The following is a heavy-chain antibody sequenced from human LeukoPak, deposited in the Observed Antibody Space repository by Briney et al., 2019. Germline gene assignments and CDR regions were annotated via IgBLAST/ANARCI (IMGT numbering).Heavy chain of an antibody. CDR3: GRDMWGTMDY. Sequence: GGSLRLSCVASGFTFSGYWMHWVRQAPGKGPVWVSRINPGGSDITYAASVKGRFTISRDNAKNTLYLQMNSLRVEDTAVYFCGRDMWGTMDYWGQGALVTVSS. CDR2: INPGGSDI. CDR1: GFTFSGYW. V-gene: IGHV3-74*01. J-gene: IGHJ4*02. D-gene: IGHD3-16*01.